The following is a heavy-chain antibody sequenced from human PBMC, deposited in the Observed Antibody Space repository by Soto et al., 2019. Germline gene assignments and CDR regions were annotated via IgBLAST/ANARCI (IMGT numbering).Heavy chain of an antibody. CDR1: GFTFSSYA. J-gene: IGHJ5*02. CDR2: ISYDGSNK. D-gene: IGHD5-12*01. Sequence: QVQLVESGGGVVKPGRSLRLSWAASGFTFSSYAMHWVRQAPGKGLEWVAVISYDGSNKYYADSVKGGFTISRDNSRNPLYLQMNSLRAEDTAVYYCARGRDELRCDWFAPWGKGTLVTVSS. V-gene: IGHV3-30-3*01. CDR3: ARGRDELRCDWFAP.